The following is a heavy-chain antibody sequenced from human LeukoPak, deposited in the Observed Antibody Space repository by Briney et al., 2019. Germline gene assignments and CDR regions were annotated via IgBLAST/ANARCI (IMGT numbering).Heavy chain of an antibody. CDR2: INHSGST. V-gene: IGHV4-34*01. J-gene: IGHJ5*02. D-gene: IGHD2-15*01. CDR1: GGSFSGYC. Sequence: PSETLSLTCAVYGGSFSGYCWSWIRQPPGKGLEWIGEINHSGSTNYNPSPKSRVTISVDTPKNQFSLKLSSVTAADPAVYYCARGTPVVVAATRPHWFDPWGQGTLVTVSS. CDR3: ARGTPVVVAATRPHWFDP.